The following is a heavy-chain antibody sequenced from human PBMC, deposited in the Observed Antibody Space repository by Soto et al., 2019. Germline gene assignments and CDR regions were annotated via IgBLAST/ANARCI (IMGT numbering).Heavy chain of an antibody. CDR3: ARDIVVVVAAPDAFDI. D-gene: IGHD2-15*01. J-gene: IGHJ3*02. CDR1: VFTFSSYS. Sequence: GSLRLYGPASVFTFSSYSMNWVRQAPGKGLEWVSSISSSSSYIYYADSVKGRFTISRDNAKNSLYLQMNSLRAEDTAVYYCARDIVVVVAAPDAFDIWGQGTMVTVSS. V-gene: IGHV3-21*01. CDR2: ISSSSSYI.